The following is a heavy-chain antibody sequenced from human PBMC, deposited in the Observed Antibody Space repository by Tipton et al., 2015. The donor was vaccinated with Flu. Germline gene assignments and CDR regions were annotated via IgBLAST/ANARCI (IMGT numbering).Heavy chain of an antibody. CDR1: GFTFNNFW. D-gene: IGHD5-12*01. CDR2: MNPDGSQK. CDR3: ARLPWQPPDDGFDF. Sequence: GSLRLSCAASGFTFNNFWMHWVRQAPGKGLEWVANMNPDGSQKYYLGSVRGRFTISRDNAKNSLYLQMNSLRVEDTAIYHCARLPWQPPDDGFDFWGQGSMATVSS. J-gene: IGHJ3*01. V-gene: IGHV3-7*01.